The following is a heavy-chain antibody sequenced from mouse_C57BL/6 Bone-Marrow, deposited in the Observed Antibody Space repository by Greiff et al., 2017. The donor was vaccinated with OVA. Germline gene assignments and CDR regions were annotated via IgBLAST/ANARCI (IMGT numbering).Heavy chain of an antibody. D-gene: IGHD1-1*01. CDR1: GFTFSDAW. CDR3: TRSGSSYDFDY. CDR2: IRNKANNHAT. Sequence: EVQVVESGGGLVQPGGSLKLSCAASGFTFSDAWMDWVRQSPEKGLEWVAEIRNKANNHATYYAESVKGRFTISRDDSKSSVYLQMNSLRAEDTGIYYCTRSGSSYDFDYWGQGTTLTVSS. J-gene: IGHJ2*01. V-gene: IGHV6-6*01.